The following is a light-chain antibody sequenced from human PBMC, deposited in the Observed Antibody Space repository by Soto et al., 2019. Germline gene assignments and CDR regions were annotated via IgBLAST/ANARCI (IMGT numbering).Light chain of an antibody. CDR2: KAS. CDR3: QHYNSYSEA. Sequence: DIQMTQSPSTLSASVGDRVTITCRASQTISSWLSWYQQKPGKAPKLLIYKASTLKSGVPSRFSGSGSGTEFTLTTSSLQPDDFATYYCQHYNSYSEAFAQGTKVDI. CDR1: QTISSW. V-gene: IGKV1-5*03. J-gene: IGKJ1*01.